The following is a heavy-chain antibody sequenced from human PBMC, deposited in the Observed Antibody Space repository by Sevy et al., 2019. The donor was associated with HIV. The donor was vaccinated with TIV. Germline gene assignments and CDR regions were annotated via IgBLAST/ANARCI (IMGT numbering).Heavy chain of an antibody. V-gene: IGHV1-69*13. Sequence: ASVKVSCKASGGTFSSYGISWVRQAPGQGLEWMGGIIPILGTVNYARKFQGRVTITADESTKTAYMELSSLRSEDTAVYYCARGGRNGWYYFDYWGHETLVTVSS. CDR2: IIPILGTV. J-gene: IGHJ4*01. CDR3: ARGGRNGWYYFDY. CDR1: GGTFSSYG. D-gene: IGHD6-19*01.